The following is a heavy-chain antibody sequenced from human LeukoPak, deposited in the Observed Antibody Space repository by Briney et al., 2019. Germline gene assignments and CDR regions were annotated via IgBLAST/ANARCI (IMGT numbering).Heavy chain of an antibody. D-gene: IGHD3-22*01. J-gene: IGHJ4*02. CDR2: ISSSSTI. CDR3: ARDRTSRYYYDSSGYGY. Sequence: GGSLRLSCAASGFTFSSYSMNWVRQAPGKGLEWVSYISSSSTIYYADSVKGRFTISRDNAKNSLYLRMNSLRAEDTAVYYCARDRTSRYYYDSSGYGYWGQGTLVTVSS. CDR1: GFTFSSYS. V-gene: IGHV3-48*04.